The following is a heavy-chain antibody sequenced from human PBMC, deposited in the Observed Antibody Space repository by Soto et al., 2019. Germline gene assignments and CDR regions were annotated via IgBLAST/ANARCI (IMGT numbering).Heavy chain of an antibody. D-gene: IGHD6-19*01. V-gene: IGHV3-33*01. CDR3: ARDGQSLAPYALDV. CDR2: IWYDGSNK. CDR1: GFTFSGHA. Sequence: QVQVVESGGGVVQPGRSLRLSCTASGFTFSGHAMHWVRQPPGKGLEWVAQIWYDGSNKYYADSVKGRFTISRDNSKNTLYVQMDSLRVEDTAVYYCARDGQSLAPYALDVWGQGTSLTVSS. J-gene: IGHJ6*02.